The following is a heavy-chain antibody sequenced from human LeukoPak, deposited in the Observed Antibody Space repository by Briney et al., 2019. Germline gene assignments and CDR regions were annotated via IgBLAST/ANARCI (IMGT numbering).Heavy chain of an antibody. J-gene: IGHJ4*02. CDR3: ARSTTLQLWNDY. CDR1: GFTFSSYA. V-gene: IGHV3-7*01. D-gene: IGHD5-18*01. Sequence: GGSLRLSCAASGFTFSSYAMSWVRQAPGKGLEWVANIKEDGSEKYYVDSVKGRFTISRDNAKKSLYLQMNSLRAEDTAVYYCARSTTLQLWNDYWGQGTLVTVSS. CDR2: IKEDGSEK.